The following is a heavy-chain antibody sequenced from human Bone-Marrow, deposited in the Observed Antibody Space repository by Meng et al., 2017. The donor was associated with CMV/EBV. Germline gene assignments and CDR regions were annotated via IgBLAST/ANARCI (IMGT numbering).Heavy chain of an antibody. D-gene: IGHD2-8*01. CDR3: ARDNPARRLKVYAKGVDS. Sequence: GESLKISCEVSGFTFTDSSMNWIRQAPGKGLEWISYISGSGNTIYDADSVKGRFTISRDNAKNSLYLQMNNLRAEDTAVYYCARDNPARRLKVYAKGVDSWGQGTLVTV. CDR1: GFTFTDSS. CDR2: ISGSGNTI. V-gene: IGHV3-48*04. J-gene: IGHJ4*02.